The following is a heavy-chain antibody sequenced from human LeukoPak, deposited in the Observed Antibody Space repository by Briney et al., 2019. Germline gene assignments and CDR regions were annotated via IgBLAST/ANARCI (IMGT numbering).Heavy chain of an antibody. CDR2: ITADGRKA. D-gene: IGHD1-26*01. J-gene: IGHJ6*03. Sequence: PGGSLRLSCAASGFTFDEYAMHWVRQAPGKGLEWVSLITADGRKAYYADFVRGRFTISRDNSRDSLYLQMSGLTPEDTALYHCAKIDQWELMGYFYHYYYMDVWGKGTTVTVSS. V-gene: IGHV3-43*02. CDR3: AKIDQWELMGYFYHYYYMDV. CDR1: GFTFDEYA.